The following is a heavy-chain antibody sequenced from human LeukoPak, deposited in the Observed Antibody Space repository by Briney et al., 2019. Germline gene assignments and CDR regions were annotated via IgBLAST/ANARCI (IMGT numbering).Heavy chain of an antibody. V-gene: IGHV4-59*01. CDR2: IHHSGSS. J-gene: IGHJ4*02. D-gene: IGHD3/OR15-3a*01. CDR1: GGPITSYY. CDR3: ASYKRTTGYYTVDY. Sequence: PSETLSLTCTVSGGPITSYYWIWIRQPPGKGLEWIGFIHHSGSSNYNPSLQSRVTMSVDTSKNQFSLSLGFVTAADTAVYYCASYKRTTGYYTVDYWGQGTLVTVSS.